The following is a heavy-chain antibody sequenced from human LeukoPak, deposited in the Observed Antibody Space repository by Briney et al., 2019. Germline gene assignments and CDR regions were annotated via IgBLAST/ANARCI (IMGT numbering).Heavy chain of an antibody. CDR3: ARGPRQRYCSSTSCFMASGFDY. J-gene: IGHJ4*02. V-gene: IGHV4-34*01. CDR1: GGSFSGYY. D-gene: IGHD2-2*01. Sequence: SETLSLTCAVYGGSFSGYYWSWIRQPPGKGLEWIGEINHSGSTNYNPSLKSRVTISVDTSKNQFSLKLSSVTAADTAVYYCARGPRQRYCSSTSCFMASGFDYWGQGTLVTVSS. CDR2: INHSGST.